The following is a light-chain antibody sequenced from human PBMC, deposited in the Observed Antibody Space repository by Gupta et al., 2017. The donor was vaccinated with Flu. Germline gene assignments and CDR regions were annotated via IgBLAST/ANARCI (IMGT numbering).Light chain of an antibody. CDR1: SSDIGGYNY. CDR2: EVS. V-gene: IGLV2-14*01. J-gene: IGLJ2*01. CDR3: SSYTGTYTLVI. Sequence: QSALTQPASVSGSPGQSITISCTGTSSDIGGYNYVPWYQQHPGKAPKLMISEVSNRPSGVSNRFSGSKSGNTASLTISGLQAEDEADYYCSSYTGTYTLVIFGGGNKLTVL.